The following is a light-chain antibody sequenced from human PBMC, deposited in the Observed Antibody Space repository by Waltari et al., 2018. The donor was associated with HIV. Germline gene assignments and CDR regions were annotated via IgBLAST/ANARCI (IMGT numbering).Light chain of an antibody. CDR3: QSSDSSNWV. CDR2: EDN. V-gene: IGLV6-57*01. J-gene: IGLJ3*02. CDR1: SGRIASNY. Sequence: NFMLTQPHSVSESPGKTVTISCTRSSGRIASNYVQWYQQRPGRSPTTVIYEDNQRPSGVPDRFSGSIDSSSNSASLTISGLKTEDEADYYCQSSDSSNWVFGGGTKLTVL.